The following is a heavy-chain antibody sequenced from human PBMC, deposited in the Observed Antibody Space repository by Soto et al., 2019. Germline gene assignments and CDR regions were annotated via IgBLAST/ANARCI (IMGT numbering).Heavy chain of an antibody. J-gene: IGHJ4*02. D-gene: IGHD5-18*01. Sequence: GPGPTLVNPTHTLTLTCSFSGFSLTSSGMCVSWIRQPPGKALEWLALIDWDDDKYYSTSLKTRLTISKDTSENQVVLTMSNMDPVDTATYYCARTFNGYPDYWGQGTLVTVSS. CDR2: IDWDDDK. CDR3: ARTFNGYPDY. CDR1: GFSLTSSGMC. V-gene: IGHV2-70*01.